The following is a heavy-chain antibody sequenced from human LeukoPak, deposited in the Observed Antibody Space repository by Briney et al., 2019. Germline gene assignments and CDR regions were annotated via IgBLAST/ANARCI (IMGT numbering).Heavy chain of an antibody. J-gene: IGHJ4*02. Sequence: GGSLRLSCAASGFTFSSYSMNWVRQTPGKGLEWVSSISSSSSYIYYADSVKGRFTISRDNAKNSLYLQMNSLRAEDTAVYYCARAARSYGLDYWGQGTLVTVSS. CDR1: GFTFSSYS. D-gene: IGHD5-18*01. CDR3: ARAARSYGLDY. V-gene: IGHV3-21*01. CDR2: ISSSSSYI.